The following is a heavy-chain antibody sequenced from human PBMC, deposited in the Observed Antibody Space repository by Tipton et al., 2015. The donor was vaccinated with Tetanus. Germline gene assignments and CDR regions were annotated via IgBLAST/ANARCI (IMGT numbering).Heavy chain of an antibody. J-gene: IGHJ4*02. CDR3: ARGGDPCYFDF. V-gene: IGHV4-30-2*01. D-gene: IGHD4-17*01. Sequence: TLSLTCDVSGGSVSSGGFSWNWIRQPPGKGLEWIGYSYASGSNYYNPSLKSRLTISVHGSKNQFSLKLISVTAADTAVYYCARGGDPCYFDFWGQGILVTVSS. CDR1: GGSVSSGGFS. CDR2: SYASGSN.